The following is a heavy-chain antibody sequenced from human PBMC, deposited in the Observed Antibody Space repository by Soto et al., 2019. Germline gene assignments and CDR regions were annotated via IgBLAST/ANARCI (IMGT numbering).Heavy chain of an antibody. CDR3: ARSTGRKWLQSTKPSYYFDF. CDR2: IYYSGST. CDR1: GGSISSNY. Sequence: SETLSLTCTVSGGSISSNYWSWIRQPPGKGLEWIAYIYYSGSTYYNPSLKSRVTISVDTSKNQFSLKLGSVTAADTAVYYCARSTGRKWLQSTKPSYYFDFWGQGTLVTVSS. D-gene: IGHD3-10*01. V-gene: IGHV4-59*01. J-gene: IGHJ4*02.